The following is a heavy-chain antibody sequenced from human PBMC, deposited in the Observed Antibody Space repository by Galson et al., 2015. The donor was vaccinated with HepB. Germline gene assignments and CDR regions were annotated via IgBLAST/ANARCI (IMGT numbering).Heavy chain of an antibody. V-gene: IGHV3-30*03. CDR2: TSSDADVK. Sequence: SLRLSCAASGFTFSLYGMHWVRQAPGKGLEWVAITSSDADVKHYADSVKGRFTISRDNSKNTLYLEMVSLRDEDTAVYYCARKHPGSVDAAPECWGQGTLVIVSS. CDR3: ARKHPGSVDAAPEC. D-gene: IGHD2-8*01. CDR1: GFTFSLYG. J-gene: IGHJ4*02.